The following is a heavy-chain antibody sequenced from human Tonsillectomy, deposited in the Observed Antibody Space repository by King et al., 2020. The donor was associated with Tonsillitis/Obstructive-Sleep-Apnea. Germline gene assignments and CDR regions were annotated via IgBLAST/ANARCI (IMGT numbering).Heavy chain of an antibody. V-gene: IGHV5-51*01. CDR1: GYSVINYW. D-gene: IGHD2-15*01. CDR3: ERLRLGYCAGGGCYKFDY. CDR2: IYPGDSDT. J-gene: IGHJ4*02. Sequence: QLVQSGAEVKKPGESLKISCKGSGYSVINYWIGWVRQMPGKGLEWMGIIYPGDSDTKYSPSFQGQVTISADESISAAYLQWSSLKASDPAIYYCERLRLGYCAGGGCYKFDYWGQGTLVTVSS.